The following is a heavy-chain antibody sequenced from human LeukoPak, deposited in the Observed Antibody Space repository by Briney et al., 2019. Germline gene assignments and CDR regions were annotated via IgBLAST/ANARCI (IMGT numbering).Heavy chain of an antibody. CDR1: GGSISSYY. J-gene: IGHJ4*02. Sequence: SETLSLTCTVSGGSISSYYWSWIRQPPGKGLEWIGYIYYSGCTNYNPSLKSRVTISVDTSKNQFSLKLSSVTAADTAVYYCARMRDIVVVPAAYFDYWGQGTLVTVSS. CDR3: ARMRDIVVVPAAYFDY. V-gene: IGHV4-59*08. CDR2: IYYSGCT. D-gene: IGHD2-2*01.